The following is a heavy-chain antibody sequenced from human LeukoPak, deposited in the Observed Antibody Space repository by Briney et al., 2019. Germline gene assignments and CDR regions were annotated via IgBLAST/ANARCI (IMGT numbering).Heavy chain of an antibody. CDR2: IYYSGST. Sequence: SETLSLTCTVSGGSISSYYWRWIRQPPGKGLEWIGYIYYSGSTNYNPSLKSRVTISLYTSKNQFSLKLSSVTAADTAVYYCARDGYSSSWYYFDYWGQGTLVTVSS. V-gene: IGHV4-59*01. D-gene: IGHD6-13*01. CDR1: GGSISSYY. J-gene: IGHJ4*02. CDR3: ARDGYSSSWYYFDY.